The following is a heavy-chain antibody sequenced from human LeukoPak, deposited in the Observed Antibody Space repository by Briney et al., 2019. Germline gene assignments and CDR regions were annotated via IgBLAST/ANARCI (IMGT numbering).Heavy chain of an antibody. D-gene: IGHD4-23*01. V-gene: IGHV3-21*06. J-gene: IGHJ4*02. CDR1: GFIGSSYR. CDR2: ISSSSSYI. CDR3: ARDSTVVTH. Sequence: GGSLRLSCEASGFIGSSYRTNSVGQAPGKGLEWVSSISSSSSYIYYADSVKGRFTISRDNAKNSLYLQMNSLTAEDTAVYYCARDSTVVTHRGQRTLVTVSS.